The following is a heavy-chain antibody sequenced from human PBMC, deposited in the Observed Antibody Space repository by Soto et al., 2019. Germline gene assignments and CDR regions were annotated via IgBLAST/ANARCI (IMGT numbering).Heavy chain of an antibody. J-gene: IGHJ5*02. CDR3: ARDRNLGAMVWWFDP. V-gene: IGHV3-66*01. Sequence: GGSLRLSCAASGFTVSSNYMSWVRQAPGKGLEWVSVIYSGGSTYYADSVKGRFTISRDNSKNTLYLQMNSLRAEDTAVYYCARDRNLGAMVWWFDPWGQGTLVTVSS. D-gene: IGHD5-18*01. CDR1: GFTVSSNY. CDR2: IYSGGST.